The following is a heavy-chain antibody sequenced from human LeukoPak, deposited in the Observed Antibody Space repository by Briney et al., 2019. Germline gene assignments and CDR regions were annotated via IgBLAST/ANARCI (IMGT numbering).Heavy chain of an antibody. V-gene: IGHV4-59*01. Sequence: SETLSLTCTVSGVSISSYYWSWIRQPPGKGLEWIGYIYYSGSTNYNPSLKSRVTISVDTSKNQFSLKLSSVTAADTAVYYCARDGDRAVYFDYWGQGTLVTVSS. CDR3: ARDGDRAVYFDY. D-gene: IGHD7-27*01. CDR1: GVSISSYY. J-gene: IGHJ4*02. CDR2: IYYSGST.